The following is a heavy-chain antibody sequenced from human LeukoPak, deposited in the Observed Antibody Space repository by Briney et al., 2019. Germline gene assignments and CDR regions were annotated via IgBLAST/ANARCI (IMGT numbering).Heavy chain of an antibody. Sequence: GGSLRLSCAASGFTFSSMNWVRQAPGKGLEWVSYISSSSSTIYYADSVKGRFTISRDNAKNSLYLQMNSLRAEDTAVYYCARGVRSSWYRDYFQHWGQGTLVTVSS. CDR2: ISSSSSTI. V-gene: IGHV3-48*01. D-gene: IGHD6-13*01. CDR3: ARGVRSSWYRDYFQH. J-gene: IGHJ1*01. CDR1: GFTFSS.